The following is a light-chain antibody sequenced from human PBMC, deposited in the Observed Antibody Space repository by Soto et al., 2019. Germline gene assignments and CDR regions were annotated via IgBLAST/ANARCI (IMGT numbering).Light chain of an antibody. CDR1: QSVSSY. V-gene: IGKV3-11*01. Sequence: EIVLTQSPATLSLSPGERATLSCRASQSVSSYFGWYQQKPGQAPRLLIYDASNRATGIPARFSGSGSGTDITLTIIRLEPEDFAVYYCQQRGNWPLTFGQGTKVQIK. J-gene: IGKJ1*01. CDR2: DAS. CDR3: QQRGNWPLT.